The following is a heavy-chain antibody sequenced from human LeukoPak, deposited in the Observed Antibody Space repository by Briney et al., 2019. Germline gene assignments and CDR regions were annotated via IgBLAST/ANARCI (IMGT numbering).Heavy chain of an antibody. J-gene: IGHJ3*02. CDR3: ARVGGYCSSTSCDAFDI. CDR2: IYYSGST. CDR1: GGSISSGGYY. Sequence: PSETLSLTCTVSGGSISSGGYYWSWICQHPGKGLEWIGYIYYSGSTYYNPSLKSRVTISVDTSKNQFSLKLSSMTAADTAVYYCARVGGYCSSTSCDAFDIWGQGTMVTVSS. D-gene: IGHD2-2*01. V-gene: IGHV4-31*03.